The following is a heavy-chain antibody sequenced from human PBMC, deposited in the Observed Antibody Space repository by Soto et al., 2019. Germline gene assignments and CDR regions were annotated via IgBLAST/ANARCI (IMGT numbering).Heavy chain of an antibody. V-gene: IGHV1-69*12. CDR2: IFPLAKTV. CDR3: ATSETGA. J-gene: IGHJ1*01. Sequence: QVQLVQSGAEVKKPGSSVKVSCRASGGTFTSYGISWVRQAPGQGLEWMGGIFPLAKTVKYAQKFQGRVTITADESTRRKSMELSSLRSEDTALDCCATSETGAWGQGTLITVSS. CDR1: GGTFTSYG. D-gene: IGHD3-10*01.